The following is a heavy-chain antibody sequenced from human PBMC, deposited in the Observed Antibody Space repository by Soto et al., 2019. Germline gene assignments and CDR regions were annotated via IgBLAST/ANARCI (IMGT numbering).Heavy chain of an antibody. V-gene: IGHV1-18*04. CDR3: AGDHRYDSWARYYYGMDV. J-gene: IGHJ6*02. CDR2: ISAYNGNT. CDR1: GYTFTSYG. Sequence: ASVKVSCKASGYTFTSYGISWVRQAPGQGLEWMGWISAYNGNTNYAQKLQGRVTMTTDTSTSTAYMELRSLRSDDTAVYYCAGDHRYDSWARYYYGMDVWGQGTTVTVSS. D-gene: IGHD3-22*01.